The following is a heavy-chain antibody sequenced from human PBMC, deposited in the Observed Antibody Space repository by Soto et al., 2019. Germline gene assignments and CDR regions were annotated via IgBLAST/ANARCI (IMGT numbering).Heavy chain of an antibody. D-gene: IGHD6-6*01. V-gene: IGHV5-10-1*01. CDR1: GYSFTSYW. Sequence: GESLKISCKGSGYSFTSYWTSWVRQMPGKGLEWKGRIDPSDSYTNYSPSFQGHVTISADKSISTAYLPWSSLKASDTAMYYCAAPWEYSSSSDYYYYYGMDVWGQGTTVTVSS. CDR3: AAPWEYSSSSDYYYYYGMDV. CDR2: IDPSDSYT. J-gene: IGHJ6*02.